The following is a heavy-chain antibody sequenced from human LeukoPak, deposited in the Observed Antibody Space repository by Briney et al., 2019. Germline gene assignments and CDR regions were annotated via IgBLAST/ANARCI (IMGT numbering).Heavy chain of an antibody. Sequence: GGSLRLSCTASGFIFNGYAVHWVRQAPGKGLEWVALISYDGNIKYYADSVKGRFTISRDNAKNSLYLQMNSLRAEDTAVYYCARAYFDWLLMDRYYFDYWGQGTLVTVS. CDR3: ARAYFDWLLMDRYYFDY. CDR2: ISYDGNIK. V-gene: IGHV3-30*04. D-gene: IGHD3-9*01. J-gene: IGHJ4*02. CDR1: GFIFNGYA.